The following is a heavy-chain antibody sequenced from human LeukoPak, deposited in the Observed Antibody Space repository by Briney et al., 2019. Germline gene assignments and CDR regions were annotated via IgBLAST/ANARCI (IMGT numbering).Heavy chain of an antibody. V-gene: IGHV1-18*01. Sequence: ASVKVSCKASGYTFTSYGISWVRQAPGQGLEWMGWISAYNGNTNYAQKLQGRVTMSTDTSTSTAYMELRSLRSDDTAVYYCARVGIVVVITGTELDYWGQGTLVTVSS. CDR2: ISAYNGNT. J-gene: IGHJ4*02. CDR3: ARVGIVVVITGTELDY. CDR1: GYTFTSYG. D-gene: IGHD3-22*01.